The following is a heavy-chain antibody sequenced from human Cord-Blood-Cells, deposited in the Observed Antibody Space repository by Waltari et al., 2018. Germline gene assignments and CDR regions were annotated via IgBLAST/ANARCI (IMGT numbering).Heavy chain of an antibody. CDR3: ASYLVYYYDSSGYFDY. CDR2: IYYSGST. D-gene: IGHD3-22*01. V-gene: IGHV4-39*01. Sequence: QLQLQESGPGLVKPSETLSLTCTVSGGSISSSSYYWCWIRQPPGKGLEWIGSIYYSGSTYYNPSLKSRVTISVDTSKNQFSLKLSSVTAADTAVYYCASYLVYYYDSSGYFDYWGQGTLVTVSS. CDR1: GGSISSSSYY. J-gene: IGHJ4*02.